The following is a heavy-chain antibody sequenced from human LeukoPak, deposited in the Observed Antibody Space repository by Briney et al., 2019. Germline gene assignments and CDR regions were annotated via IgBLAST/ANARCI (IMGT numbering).Heavy chain of an antibody. CDR1: GFTVSSNY. CDR2: IYSGGST. Sequence: PGGSLRLSCAASGFTVSSNYMSWVRQAPGKGLEWVSVIYSGGSTYYADSVKGRFTISRDNSKNTLYLQMNSLRAEDTAVYYCARAQDPYYSSPPDKWGQGTLVTVSS. CDR3: ARAQDPYYSSPPDK. V-gene: IGHV3-53*01. D-gene: IGHD6-13*01. J-gene: IGHJ4*02.